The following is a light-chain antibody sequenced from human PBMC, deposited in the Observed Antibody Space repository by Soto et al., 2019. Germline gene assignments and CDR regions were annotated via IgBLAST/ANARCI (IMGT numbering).Light chain of an antibody. J-gene: IGKJ5*01. CDR2: DAS. V-gene: IGKV3-11*01. CDR1: QSVSSN. CDR3: QQRSNWPIT. Sequence: ETVMTQSPATLSLSPGERATLSCRASQSVSSNLAWYQQKPGQPPRLLIYDASSRPTDIPARFSGSGSGTDVTLTISSLEPEDFTLHYCQQRSNWPITFGQGTRLEI.